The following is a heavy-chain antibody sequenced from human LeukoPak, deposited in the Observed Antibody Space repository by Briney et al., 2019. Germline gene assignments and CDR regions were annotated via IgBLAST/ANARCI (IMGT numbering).Heavy chain of an antibody. CDR3: ARAYSSSWAYYYYYMDV. V-gene: IGHV3-21*04. D-gene: IGHD6-13*01. CDR1: GFTFSSYS. CDR2: ISSSSSYI. Sequence: GGSLRLSCAASGFTFSSYSMNWVRQAPGKGLEWVSSISSSSSYIYYADSVKGRFTISRDNAKNSLYLQMNSLRAEDTAVYYCARAYSSSWAYYYYYMDVWGKGTTVTVSS. J-gene: IGHJ6*03.